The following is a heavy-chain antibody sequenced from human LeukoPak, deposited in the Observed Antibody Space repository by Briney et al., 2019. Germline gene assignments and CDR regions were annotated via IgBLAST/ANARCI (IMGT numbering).Heavy chain of an antibody. Sequence: SETLSLSCAVYGGSFSGYHWSWIRQPPGKGLEWIGEINRSGSTKYNPSLKSRVTISLDMSKNQFSLKLGSVASADTAVYYCTLYTTGNFGFDYWGQGTLVTVSS. D-gene: IGHD6-19*01. V-gene: IGHV4-34*01. CDR1: GGSFSGYH. CDR3: TLYTTGNFGFDY. J-gene: IGHJ4*02. CDR2: INRSGST.